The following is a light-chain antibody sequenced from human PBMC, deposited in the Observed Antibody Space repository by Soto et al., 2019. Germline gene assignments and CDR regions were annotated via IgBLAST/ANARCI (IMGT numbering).Light chain of an antibody. V-gene: IGKV1-5*01. CDR2: DAS. J-gene: IGKJ1*01. CDR1: QTISNW. CDR3: QQYNSYSWT. Sequence: DIQMTQSPSTLSASVGDRVTITCRASQTISNWLAWYQQKPGKAPKLLIYDASSLESGIPSRFSGSGSGTEFTLTISSLQPDDFATYYSQQYNSYSWTFGQGTKVEI.